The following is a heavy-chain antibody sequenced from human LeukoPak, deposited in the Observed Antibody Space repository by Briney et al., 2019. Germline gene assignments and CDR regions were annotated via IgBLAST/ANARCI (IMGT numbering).Heavy chain of an antibody. J-gene: IGHJ3*02. CDR2: VDPEDGET. D-gene: IGHD4-23*01. CDR3: ATGHGGKMLTDAFDI. Sequence: ASVKLSXKVSGYTFTDYYMHWMQQAPGKGLEWMGLVDPEDGETIYAEKFQGRVTITADTSTDTAYMELSSLRSEDTAVYYCATGHGGKMLTDAFDIWGQGTMVTVSS. V-gene: IGHV1-69-2*01. CDR1: GYTFTDYY.